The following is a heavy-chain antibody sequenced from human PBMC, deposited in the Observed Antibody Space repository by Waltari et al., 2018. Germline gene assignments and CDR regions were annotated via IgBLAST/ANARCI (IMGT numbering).Heavy chain of an antibody. J-gene: IGHJ4*02. CDR3: ASRIGGITPLTG. Sequence: QLQLQQWGAGLLKTSETLALTCAVYGGSFNAYYWTWIRQAPGKGLEWIGEINHVGDTNYNPSLKSRVTILIDASKNQFSLKLSSMTAADTAIYYCASRIGGITPLTGWGQGTPVIVSS. D-gene: IGHD1-26*01. CDR1: GGSFNAYY. V-gene: IGHV4-34*01. CDR2: INHVGDT.